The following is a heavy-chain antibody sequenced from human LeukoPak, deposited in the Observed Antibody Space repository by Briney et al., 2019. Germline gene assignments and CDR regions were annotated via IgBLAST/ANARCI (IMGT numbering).Heavy chain of an antibody. Sequence: ASVKVSCKASEYTFTSYAMNWVRQAPGQGLEWMGWISTNTGNPTYAQGFTGRFVFSLDTSVSTAYLQISSLKAEDTAVYYCARGNYYGSEIHFDYWGQGTLVTVSS. V-gene: IGHV7-4-1*02. CDR3: ARGNYYGSEIHFDY. CDR1: EYTFTSYA. J-gene: IGHJ4*02. CDR2: ISTNTGNP. D-gene: IGHD3-10*01.